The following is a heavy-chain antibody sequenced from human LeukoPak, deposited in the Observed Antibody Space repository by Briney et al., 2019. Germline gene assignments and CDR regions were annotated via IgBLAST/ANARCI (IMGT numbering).Heavy chain of an antibody. V-gene: IGHV4-30-4*08. D-gene: IGHD1-7*01. CDR3: ARWYSVGWNSYFDL. J-gene: IGHJ2*01. CDR2: IYYSGST. CDR1: GGSISSGGYY. Sequence: SETLSLTCTVSGGSISSGGYYWSCIPQPPGKGLECIGYIYYSGSTYYNPSLKSRVTISVDTSKNQFSLKLSSVTAADTAVYYCARWYSVGWNSYFDLWGRGTLVTVSS.